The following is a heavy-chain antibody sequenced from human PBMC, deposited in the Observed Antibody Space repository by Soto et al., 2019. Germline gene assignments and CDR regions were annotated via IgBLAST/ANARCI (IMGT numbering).Heavy chain of an antibody. CDR2: INHSGST. CDR3: ARGLQTDYGDYSWFDP. CDR1: GFTFSSYS. Sequence: GSLRLSCAASGFTFSSYSMNWVRQAPGKGLEWIGEINHSGSTNYNPSLKSRVTISVDTSKNQFSLKLSSVTAADTAVYYCARGLQTDYGDYSWFDPWGQGTLVTVSS. D-gene: IGHD4-17*01. V-gene: IGHV4-34*01. J-gene: IGHJ5*02.